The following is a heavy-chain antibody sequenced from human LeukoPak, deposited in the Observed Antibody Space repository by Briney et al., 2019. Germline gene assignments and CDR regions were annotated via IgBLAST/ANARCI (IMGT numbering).Heavy chain of an antibody. CDR3: AKGSHYYDSSGYYEDY. Sequence: AGGSLRLSCAASGFTFSSYGMNWVRQAPGKGLEWVSSISSSSSYIYYADSVKGRFTISRDNAKNSLYLQMNSLRAEDTALYYCAKGSHYYDSSGYYEDYWGQGTLVTVSS. J-gene: IGHJ4*02. D-gene: IGHD3-22*01. CDR2: ISSSSSYI. V-gene: IGHV3-21*04. CDR1: GFTFSSYG.